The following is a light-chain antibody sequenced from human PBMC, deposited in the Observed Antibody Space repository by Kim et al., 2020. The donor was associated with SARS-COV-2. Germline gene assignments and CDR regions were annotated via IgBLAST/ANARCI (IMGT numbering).Light chain of an antibody. J-gene: IGLJ2*01. CDR1: SLRSSY. V-gene: IGLV3-19*01. Sequence: SSELTQDSAVSVALGQTVRITCQGDSLRSSYASWYQPKPGQAPVLVIYGTNKRPSRIPDRFSGSSLGNTASLTITGAQSEDEADYYCNSRDSSGNVVFGG. CDR2: GTN. CDR3: NSRDSSGNVV.